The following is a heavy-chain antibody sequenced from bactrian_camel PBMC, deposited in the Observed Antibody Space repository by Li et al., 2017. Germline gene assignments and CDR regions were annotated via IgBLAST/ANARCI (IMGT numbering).Heavy chain of an antibody. D-gene: IGHD4*01. CDR2: INSDDTT. CDR1: GFSFGDSD. Sequence: HVQLVESGGGSVQDGGSLTLSCTLSGFSFGDSDVGWYRQAPGNECELVSFINSDDTTYYGDSVRGRFTISKDNAKNTLYLQMNSLKTEDTAVYYCAADTSYWSDYDTPLRYWGQGTQVTVS. CDR3: AADTSYWSDYDTPLRY. V-gene: IGHV3S55*01. J-gene: IGHJ4*01.